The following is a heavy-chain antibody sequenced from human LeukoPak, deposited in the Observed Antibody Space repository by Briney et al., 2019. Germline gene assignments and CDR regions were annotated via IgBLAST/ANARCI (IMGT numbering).Heavy chain of an antibody. Sequence: GASVKVSCKASGYTFTGYYMHWVRQAPGQGLEWMGWINPNSGGTNYAQKFQGRVTMTRDTSISTAYMELSRLRSDDTAVYYCARDTMVRGVTDWFDPWGQGTLVTVSS. D-gene: IGHD3-10*01. V-gene: IGHV1-2*02. CDR2: INPNSGGT. CDR3: ARDTMVRGVTDWFDP. CDR1: GYTFTGYY. J-gene: IGHJ5*02.